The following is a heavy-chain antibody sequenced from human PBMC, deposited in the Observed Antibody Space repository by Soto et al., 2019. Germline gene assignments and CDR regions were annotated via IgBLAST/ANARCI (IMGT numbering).Heavy chain of an antibody. CDR3: AKALQFYGSGTPFDY. V-gene: IGHV3-53*02. CDR1: GFAVSNNY. J-gene: IGHJ4*02. CDR2: IYSTGSS. D-gene: IGHD3-10*01. Sequence: EVQLVETGGGLIQPGGSLRLSCAASGFAVSNNYLSWVRQAPGKGLEWVSIIYSTGSSYYPDSVRGRFTISRDISKNMVYLQMNSLTAEDTAVYYCAKALQFYGSGTPFDYWGQGTLVTVSS.